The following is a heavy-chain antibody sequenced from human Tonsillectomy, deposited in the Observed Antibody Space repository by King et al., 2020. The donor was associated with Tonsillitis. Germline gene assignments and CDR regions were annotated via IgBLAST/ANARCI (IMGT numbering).Heavy chain of an antibody. J-gene: IGHJ6*03. CDR2: IYQSGTT. CDR3: SKRPAAVSQYYHMDV. CDR1: GGSISSRNW. Sequence: QLQESGPGLLKPSGTLSLTCAVSGGSISSRNWWGWVRQPPGKGLEGIGEIYQSGTTHYNPSLKSRVTISVDKSKNQFSLNLTSVTAADTAVYYCSKRPAAVSQYYHMDVWGKGTTVTVSS. D-gene: IGHD2-2*01. V-gene: IGHV4-4*02.